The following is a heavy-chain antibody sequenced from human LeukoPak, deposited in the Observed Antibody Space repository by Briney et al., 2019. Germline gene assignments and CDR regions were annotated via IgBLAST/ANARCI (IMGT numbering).Heavy chain of an antibody. V-gene: IGHV3-7*01. CDR2: IKEDGSDK. D-gene: IGHD1-1*01. Sequence: GGSLRLSCAASGFTFSLHYMGWVRQTPGKGLEWVANIKEDGSDKFYVDSVKGRFTISKDNAKNSVYLQMNSLRAEDTGVYYCARRRYFYFDLWGQGTLVTVSS. J-gene: IGHJ4*02. CDR1: GFTFSLHY. CDR3: ARRRYFYFDL.